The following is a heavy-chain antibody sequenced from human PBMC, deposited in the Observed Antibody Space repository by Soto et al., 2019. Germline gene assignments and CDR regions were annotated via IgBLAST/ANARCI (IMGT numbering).Heavy chain of an antibody. CDR3: ARDVDTAMGKSRYGASAFDY. CDR1: GGTSSSYA. D-gene: IGHD5-18*01. V-gene: IGHV1-69*13. CDR2: IIPIFGTA. J-gene: IGHJ4*02. Sequence: ASVKVSCKASGGTSSSYAISWVRQAPGQGLEWMGGIIPIFGTANYAQKFQGRVTITADESTSTAYMELSSLRSEDTAVYYCARDVDTAMGKSRYGASAFDYWCQGTLVTVSS.